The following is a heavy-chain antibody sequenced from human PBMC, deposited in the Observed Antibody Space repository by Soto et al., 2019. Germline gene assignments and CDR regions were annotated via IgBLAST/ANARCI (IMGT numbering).Heavy chain of an antibody. CDR2: IYYSGST. Sequence: QLQLQESGPGLVKPSETLSLTCTVSGGSISSSSYYWGWIRQPPGKGLEWIGSIYYSGSTYYNPSLKSRVTISVDTSKNQFSLKLSSVTAADTAVYYCARRLVRGVTPHYFDYWGQGTLVTVSS. J-gene: IGHJ4*02. CDR1: GGSISSSSYY. CDR3: ARRLVRGVTPHYFDY. D-gene: IGHD3-10*01. V-gene: IGHV4-39*01.